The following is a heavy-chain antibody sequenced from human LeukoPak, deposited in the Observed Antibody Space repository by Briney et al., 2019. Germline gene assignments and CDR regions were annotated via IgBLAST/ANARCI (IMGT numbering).Heavy chain of an antibody. V-gene: IGHV3-30*18. Sequence: GGSLRLSCAASGFTFSSYGTHWVRQAPGKGLEWVAVISYDGSNKYYADSVKGRFTISRDNSKNTLYLQMNSLRAEDTAVYYCAKAGNYYGSGSSLYYFDYWGQGTLVTVSS. CDR1: GFTFSSYG. CDR3: AKAGNYYGSGSSLYYFDY. J-gene: IGHJ4*02. D-gene: IGHD3-10*01. CDR2: ISYDGSNK.